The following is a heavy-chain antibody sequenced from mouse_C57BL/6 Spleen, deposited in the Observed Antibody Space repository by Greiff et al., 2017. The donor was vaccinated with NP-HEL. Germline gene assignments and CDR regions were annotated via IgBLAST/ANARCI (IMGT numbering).Heavy chain of an antibody. D-gene: IGHD1-1*01. CDR1: GFTFSDYY. Sequence: EVKLVESGGGLVQPGGSLKLSCAASGFTFSDYYMYWVRQTPEKRLEWVAYLSNGGGSTYYPDTVKGRFTLSRDNAKNTLYLQMSRLKSEDTAMYYCARHYYGSSYWYFDVWGTGTTVTVSS. J-gene: IGHJ1*03. CDR3: ARHYYGSSYWYFDV. V-gene: IGHV5-12*01. CDR2: LSNGGGST.